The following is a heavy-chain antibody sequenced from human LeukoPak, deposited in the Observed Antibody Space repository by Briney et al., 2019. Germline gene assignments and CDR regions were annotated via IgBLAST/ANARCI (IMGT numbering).Heavy chain of an antibody. J-gene: IGHJ4*02. Sequence: PGGSLRLSCAASGFTFSSYEMNWVRQAPGKGLEWVSYISSSGSTIYYADSVKGRFTISRDNAKNSLYLQMNSLRAEDTAVYYCASFKPSYSSSAGSFDYWGQGTLVTVSS. CDR2: ISSSGSTI. CDR1: GFTFSSYE. D-gene: IGHD6-6*01. V-gene: IGHV3-48*03. CDR3: ASFKPSYSSSAGSFDY.